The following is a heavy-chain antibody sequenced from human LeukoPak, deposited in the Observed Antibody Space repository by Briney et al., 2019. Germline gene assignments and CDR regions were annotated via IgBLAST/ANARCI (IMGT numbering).Heavy chain of an antibody. V-gene: IGHV4-39*01. J-gene: IGHJ4*02. CDR1: GGSISSSSYY. CDR3: ASGIIVGATLHDY. D-gene: IGHD1-26*01. Sequence: SETLSLTCTVSGGSISSSSYYWGWIRQPPGKGLEWIGSIYYSGSTYYNPSLKSRVTISVDTSKNQFSLKLSSVTAADTAVYYCASGIIVGATLHDYWGQGTLVTVSS. CDR2: IYYSGST.